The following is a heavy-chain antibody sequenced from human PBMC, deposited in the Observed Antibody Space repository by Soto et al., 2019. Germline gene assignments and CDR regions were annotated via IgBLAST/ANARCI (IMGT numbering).Heavy chain of an antibody. CDR1: GGFTSTNNW. J-gene: IGHJ4*02. CDR2: AYHSGST. V-gene: IGHV4-4*02. CDR3: ARSPPSSYYGGSGTFDY. D-gene: IGHD3-10*01. Sequence: QLQLQVSGPGLVRPSGTLSLTCAVSGGFTSTNNWWSWARQPPGKGLEWIGDAYHSGSTEYNPSLKSRVSISVDKSKNQISLKLTAATAADTAVYYCARSPPSSYYGGSGTFDYWGQGTLVTVSS.